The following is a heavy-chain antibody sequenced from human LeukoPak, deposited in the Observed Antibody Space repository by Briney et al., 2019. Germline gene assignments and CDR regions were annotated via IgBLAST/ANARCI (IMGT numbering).Heavy chain of an antibody. CDR3: TLIQGWGSGSYYRDF. CDR1: GLSISNDW. V-gene: IGHV3-15*01. D-gene: IGHD3-10*01. J-gene: IGHJ4*02. Sequence: GRSLRLSGAASGLSISNDWMSWVRQAPGKGQEWVARVKSKSAGETTDYAAPVKGRFTISRDDSQNTLYLQMNSLKTEDTAVYYCTLIQGWGSGSYYRDFWGQGTLVTVSS. CDR2: VKSKSAGETT.